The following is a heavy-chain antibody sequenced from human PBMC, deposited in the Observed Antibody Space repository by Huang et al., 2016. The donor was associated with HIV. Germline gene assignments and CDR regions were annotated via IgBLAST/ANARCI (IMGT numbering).Heavy chain of an antibody. D-gene: IGHD1-26*01. Sequence: EVQLVQSGPEVKKPGESLKISCRVSGYSFTNYWIGWVRQRPGKGLEWMAITCPGDSDASDNPSFRGQVTISAEKSINTAHLQWDSLKTSDSAIYYCARRGFNTGSSPDSWGQGTLVTVSS. CDR2: TCPGDSDA. CDR1: GYSFTNYW. J-gene: IGHJ4*02. V-gene: IGHV5-51*01. CDR3: ARRGFNTGSSPDS.